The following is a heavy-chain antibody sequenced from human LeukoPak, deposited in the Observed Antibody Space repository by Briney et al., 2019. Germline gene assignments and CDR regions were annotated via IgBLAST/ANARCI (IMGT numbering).Heavy chain of an antibody. CDR1: GGSIISSNYY. V-gene: IGHV4-39*01. D-gene: IGHD3-10*01. J-gene: IGHJ5*02. CDR3: ARLWFGNGRTFDP. Sequence: SETLSLTCTVSGGSIISSNYYWAWIRQPPGKELEWLATVFNSGITHYTPSLKSRATISVDTSKDQSSLKLDSVTAADTALYYCARLWFGNGRTFDPWGQGTLVTVSS. CDR2: VFNSGIT.